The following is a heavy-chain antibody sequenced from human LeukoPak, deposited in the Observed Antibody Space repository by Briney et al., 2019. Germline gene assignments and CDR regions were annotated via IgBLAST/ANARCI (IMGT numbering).Heavy chain of an antibody. CDR1: GGSFSGYY. D-gene: IGHD5-24*01. CDR3: AREPRRDGYKDY. V-gene: IGHV4-34*01. Sequence: SGTLSLTCAVYGGSFSGYYWRWIRQPPGKGLEWIGEINHSGSTNYNPSLKSRVTISVDTSKNQFSLKLSSVTAADTAVYYCAREPRRDGYKDYWGQGTLVTVSS. J-gene: IGHJ4*02. CDR2: INHSGST.